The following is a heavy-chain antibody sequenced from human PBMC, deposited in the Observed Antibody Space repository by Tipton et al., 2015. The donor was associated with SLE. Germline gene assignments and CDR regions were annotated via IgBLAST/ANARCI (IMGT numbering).Heavy chain of an antibody. CDR1: GDSLSSNNYY. V-gene: IGHV4-39*07. J-gene: IGHJ4*02. CDR2: IHYAGGT. D-gene: IGHD2-8*01. Sequence: TLSLTCSVSGDSLSSNNYYWGWIRQSPAQGLEWIGTIHYAGGTYYNPSLKSRVTISADTSKNQFSLKMRSVTAADTAVYFCARGYCSDGVCYGFGFFDYWGQGNLVTVSS. CDR3: ARGYCSDGVCYGFGFFDY.